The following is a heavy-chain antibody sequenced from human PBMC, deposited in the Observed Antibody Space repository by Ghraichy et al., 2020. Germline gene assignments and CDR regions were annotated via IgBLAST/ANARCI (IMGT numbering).Heavy chain of an antibody. CDR1: GFTFSSYA. V-gene: IGHV3-23*01. D-gene: IGHD5-18*01. CDR3: AKYFFTVMARDFDY. J-gene: IGHJ4*02. CDR2: ITSSGGST. Sequence: GESLNISCAASGFTFSSYAMTWVRQAPGKGLEWVSTITSSGGSTSYADSVEGRFTISRDNSKNTLYLQMNSLRAEDTAVYYCAKYFFTVMARDFDYWGQGTLVTV.